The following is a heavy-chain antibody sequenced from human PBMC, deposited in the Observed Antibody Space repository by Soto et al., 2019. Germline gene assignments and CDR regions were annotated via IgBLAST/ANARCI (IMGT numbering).Heavy chain of an antibody. J-gene: IGHJ5*02. D-gene: IGHD4-17*01. CDR2: IYYSGST. V-gene: IGHV4-59*02. CDR1: GGSVSSYY. Sequence: SETLSLTCTVSGGSVSSYYWSWIRQPPGKGLEWIGYIYYSGSTNYNPSLKSRVTISVDTSKNQFSLKLSSVTAADTAVYYCARCGDWFDPWGQGTLVTVSS. CDR3: ARCGDWFDP.